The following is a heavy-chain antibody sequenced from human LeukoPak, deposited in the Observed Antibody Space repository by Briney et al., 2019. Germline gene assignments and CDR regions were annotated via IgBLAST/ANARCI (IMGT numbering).Heavy chain of an antibody. D-gene: IGHD4-17*01. Sequence: PGGSLRLSCAASGFTFTNYAMTWVRQAPGKGLEWASYISSSSSTIYYADSVKGRFTISRDNSKNTLYLQMNSLRAEDTAVYYCAREGLEFPVNRYGPRLAFDIWGQGTMVTVSS. CDR2: ISSSSSTI. V-gene: IGHV3-48*01. CDR3: AREGLEFPVNRYGPRLAFDI. CDR1: GFTFTNYA. J-gene: IGHJ3*02.